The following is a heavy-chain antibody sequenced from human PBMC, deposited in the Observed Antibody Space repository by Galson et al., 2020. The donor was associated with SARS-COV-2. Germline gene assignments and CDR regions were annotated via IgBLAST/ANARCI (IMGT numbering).Heavy chain of an antibody. CDR3: ARAVLGYSYGMVDYYYYYGMDV. CDR1: GGSISSGGYY. Sequence: SETLSLTCTVSGGSISSGGYYWSWIRQHPGKGLEWIGYIYYSGSTYYNPSLKSRVTISVDTSKNQFSLKLSSVTAADTAVYYCARAVLGYSYGMVDYYYYYGMDVWGQGTTVTVSS. D-gene: IGHD5-18*01. V-gene: IGHV4-31*03. J-gene: IGHJ6*02. CDR2: IYYSGST.